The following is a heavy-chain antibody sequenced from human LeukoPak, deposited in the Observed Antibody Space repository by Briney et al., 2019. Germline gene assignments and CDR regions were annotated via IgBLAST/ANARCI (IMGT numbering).Heavy chain of an antibody. CDR2: ISGSGDPT. CDR1: GFTFSSYA. D-gene: IGHD3-22*01. J-gene: IGHJ4*02. Sequence: GGSLRLSCAASGFTFSSYAMNWVRQAPGKGLEWVSAISGSGDPTYYADSVKGRFTISRDNSKNTLYLQMNSLRAEDTAVYYCAKVEPYGCYYDSSGYYFDYWGQGTLVTVSS. V-gene: IGHV3-23*01. CDR3: AKVEPYGCYYDSSGYYFDY.